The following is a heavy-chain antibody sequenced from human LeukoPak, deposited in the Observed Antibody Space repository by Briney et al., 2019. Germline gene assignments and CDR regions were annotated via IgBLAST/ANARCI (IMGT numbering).Heavy chain of an antibody. CDR2: IYHSGST. V-gene: IGHV4-30-2*01. CDR1: GGSISSGGYS. Sequence: PSETLSLTCAVSGGSISSGGYSWSWIRQPPGTGLEWIGYIYHSGSTYYNPSLKSRVTISVDRSKNQFSLKLSSVTAADTAVYYWATPQWGHFDYGGQETLVTVSS. CDR3: ATPQWGHFDY. D-gene: IGHD3-16*01. J-gene: IGHJ4*02.